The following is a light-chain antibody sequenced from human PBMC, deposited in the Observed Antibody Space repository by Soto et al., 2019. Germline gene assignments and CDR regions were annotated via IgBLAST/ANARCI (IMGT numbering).Light chain of an antibody. CDR3: SSYTSSSTHVV. Sequence: QSVLTQPASVSGSPGQSITISCTGTSSDVGGYNYVSWYQQHPGKAPKLMIYEVSNRPSGVSNRFSASKSGNTASLTISGLQDEDEADYYCSSYTSSSTHVVFGGGTKLTVL. CDR1: SSDVGGYNY. V-gene: IGLV2-14*01. CDR2: EVS. J-gene: IGLJ2*01.